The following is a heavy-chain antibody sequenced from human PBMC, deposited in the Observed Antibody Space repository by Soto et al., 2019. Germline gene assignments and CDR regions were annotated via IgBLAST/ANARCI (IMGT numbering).Heavy chain of an antibody. J-gene: IGHJ4*02. CDR1: GFMFSNHG. D-gene: IGHD1-1*01. Sequence: QVQLVESGGGVVQPGRSLRLSCTATGFMFSNHGMHWVRQAPGTGLEWVAVIWSDGNNRYYADSVKGRFTISRDNSSNTLYLQMNSLRAEDTAVYYCVRGDNWNDEASDYWGQGTLVTVSS. V-gene: IGHV3-33*01. CDR2: IWSDGNNR. CDR3: VRGDNWNDEASDY.